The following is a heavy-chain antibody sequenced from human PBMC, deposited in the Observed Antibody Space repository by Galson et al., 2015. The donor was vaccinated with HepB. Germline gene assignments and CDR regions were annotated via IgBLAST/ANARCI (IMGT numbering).Heavy chain of an antibody. V-gene: IGHV1-69*05. D-gene: IGHD6-19*01. CDR2: ITPMFGTA. J-gene: IGHJ6*02. CDR1: GGTFSRYA. CDR3: ARDRAGAVADGMDV. Sequence: QSGAEVKKPGASVKVSCKASGGTFSRYAISWVRQAPGHGLEWMGGITPMFGTANYAQKFQGRVTITRDTSASTAYMELSSLRSEDPAVYYCARDRAGAVADGMDVWGQGTTVTVSS.